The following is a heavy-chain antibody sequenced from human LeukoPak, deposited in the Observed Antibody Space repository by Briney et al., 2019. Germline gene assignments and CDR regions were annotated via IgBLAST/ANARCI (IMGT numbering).Heavy chain of an antibody. J-gene: IGHJ4*02. Sequence: GGSLRLSCAASGFTFSSYDMHWIRQATGKGLEWVSAIGTAGDTYYPGSVKGRFTISRENAKNSLYLQMNSLRAEDTAVYYCARVVSGYYDSSGYVDYWGQGTLVTVSS. V-gene: IGHV3-13*01. CDR2: IGTAGDT. CDR1: GFTFSSYD. CDR3: ARVVSGYYDSSGYVDY. D-gene: IGHD3-22*01.